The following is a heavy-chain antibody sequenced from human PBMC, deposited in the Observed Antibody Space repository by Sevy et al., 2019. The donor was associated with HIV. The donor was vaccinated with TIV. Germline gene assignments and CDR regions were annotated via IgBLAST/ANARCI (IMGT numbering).Heavy chain of an antibody. CDR3: ARDGRYSYGYRFDY. V-gene: IGHV3-7*01. Sequence: GSLRLSCAASGFTFSSYWMSWVRQAPGKGLEWVANIKQDGSEKYYVDSVKGRFTISRDNAKNSLYLQMNSPRAEDTAVYYCARDGRYSYGYRFDYWGQGTLVTVSS. CDR1: GFTFSSYW. J-gene: IGHJ4*02. D-gene: IGHD5-18*01. CDR2: IKQDGSEK.